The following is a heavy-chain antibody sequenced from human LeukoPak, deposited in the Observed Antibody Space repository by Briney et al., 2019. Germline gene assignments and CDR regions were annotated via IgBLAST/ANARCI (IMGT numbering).Heavy chain of an antibody. CDR1: GGSFSGYY. Sequence: SETLSLTCAVYGGSFSGYYWSWIRQPPGKGLEWIGEINHSGSTNYNPSLKSRVTISVDTSKNQFSLKLSSVTAADTAVYYCVRWRAAARLYWFDPWGQGTLVTVSS. V-gene: IGHV4-34*01. CDR3: VRWRAAARLYWFDP. D-gene: IGHD6-13*01. CDR2: INHSGST. J-gene: IGHJ5*02.